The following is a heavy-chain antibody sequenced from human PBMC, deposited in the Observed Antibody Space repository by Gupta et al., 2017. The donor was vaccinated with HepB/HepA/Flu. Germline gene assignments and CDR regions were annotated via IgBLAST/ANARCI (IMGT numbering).Heavy chain of an antibody. CDR1: GFTFSSYA. D-gene: IGHD2-2*01. J-gene: IGHJ4*02. Sequence: EVQLLESGGGLVQPGGSLRLSCAASGFTFSSYAMSWVRQAPGKGLEWVSAISGSGGSTYYADSVKGRFTISRDNSKNTLYLQMNSLRAEDTAVYYCAKDHARHDIVVVPAAQRQNRNDYWGQGTLVTVSS. CDR2: ISGSGGST. V-gene: IGHV3-23*01. CDR3: AKDHARHDIVVVPAAQRQNRNDY.